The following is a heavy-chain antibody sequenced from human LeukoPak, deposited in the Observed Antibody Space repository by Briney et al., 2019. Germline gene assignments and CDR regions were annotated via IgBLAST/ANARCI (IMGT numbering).Heavy chain of an antibody. Sequence: GGSLRLSCAASGFTFRNSAMNWVRQVPGKGLEWVSSIDYDSSRIYYAASVRGRFTISRDNARNSVYLQMNSLRVEDTAVYYCARDPLRYLRVGHYDYWGQGTLVAVSS. J-gene: IGHJ4*02. V-gene: IGHV3-21*01. CDR2: IDYDSSRI. CDR1: GFTFRNSA. D-gene: IGHD3-9*01. CDR3: ARDPLRYLRVGHYDY.